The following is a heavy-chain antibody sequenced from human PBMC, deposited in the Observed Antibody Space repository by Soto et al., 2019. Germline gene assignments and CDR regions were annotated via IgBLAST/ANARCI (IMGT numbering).Heavy chain of an antibody. Sequence: GGSLRLSCAASGFTVSSNYMSWVRQAPGKGLEWVSVIYSDGSTYYAGSVGGRFTISRDNSKNTLYLQMSSLRAEDTAVFYCARDPRDSSGWPYYFDHWGRGTLVTVSS. CDR2: IYSDGST. D-gene: IGHD6-19*01. CDR1: GFTVSSNY. V-gene: IGHV3-53*01. CDR3: ARDPRDSSGWPYYFDH. J-gene: IGHJ4*02.